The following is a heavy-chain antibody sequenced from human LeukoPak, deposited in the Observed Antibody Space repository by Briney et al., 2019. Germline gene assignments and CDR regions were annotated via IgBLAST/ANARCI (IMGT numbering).Heavy chain of an antibody. J-gene: IGHJ3*02. Sequence: PSETLSLTCTVSGGSISSYYRSWIRQPPGKGLEWIGYIYHSGSTYYNPSLKSRVTISVDRSKNHFSLKLSSVTAADTAVYYCARTADAFDIWGQGTMVTVSS. CDR3: ARTADAFDI. V-gene: IGHV4-59*04. CDR2: IYHSGST. CDR1: GGSISSYY. D-gene: IGHD4-17*01.